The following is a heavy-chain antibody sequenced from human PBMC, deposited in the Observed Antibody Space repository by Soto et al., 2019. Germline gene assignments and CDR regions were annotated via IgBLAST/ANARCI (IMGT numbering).Heavy chain of an antibody. CDR1: GGSFSGYY. J-gene: IGHJ4*02. CDR2: INHSGST. V-gene: IGHV4-34*01. CDR3: ARGGPSSSSFPFDY. D-gene: IGHD6-6*01. Sequence: QVQLQQWGAGLLKPSETLSLTCAVYGGSFSGYYWSWIRQHPGKGLEWIGEINHSGSTNYNPSLKSRVTISVDTSKNQFSLKLSSVTAADTAVYYCARGGPSSSSFPFDYWGQGTLVTVSS.